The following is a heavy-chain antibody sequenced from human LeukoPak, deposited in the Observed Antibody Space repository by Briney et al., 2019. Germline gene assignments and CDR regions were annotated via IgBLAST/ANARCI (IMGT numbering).Heavy chain of an antibody. CDR3: ARDGGYSSSPTPGYFDY. V-gene: IGHV4-39*07. D-gene: IGHD6-6*01. Sequence: PSETLSLTCTVSGGSISSSSYYWGWIRQPPGKGLEWIGSIYYSGSTYYNPSLKSRVTISVDRSKNQFSLKLSSVTAADTAVYYCARDGGYSSSPTPGYFDYWGQGTLVTVSS. J-gene: IGHJ4*02. CDR2: IYYSGST. CDR1: GGSISSSSYY.